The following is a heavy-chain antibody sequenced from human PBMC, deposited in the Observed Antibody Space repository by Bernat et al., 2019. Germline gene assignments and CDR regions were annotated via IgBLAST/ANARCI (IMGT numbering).Heavy chain of an antibody. J-gene: IGHJ4*02. CDR1: GGSISSGGYY. CDR2: VYYSGSA. CDR3: ARAGSEGLTTFDY. V-gene: IGHV4-31*03. D-gene: IGHD3-3*01. Sequence: QLQLQESGPGLVKPSETLSLTCTVSGGSISSGGYYWSWIRQHPGKGLEWIGYVYYSGSAYYNPSLRSRVIISVDTSKNQFSLNLDSVTAADTAVYYCARAGSEGLTTFDYWGQGTLVTVSS.